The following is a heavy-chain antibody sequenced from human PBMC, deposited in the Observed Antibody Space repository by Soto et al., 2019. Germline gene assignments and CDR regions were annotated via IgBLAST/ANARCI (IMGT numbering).Heavy chain of an antibody. Sequence: QVQLVQSGAEVKKPGSSVKVSCNASGGTFSSYAISWVRQAPGQGLEWMGGIIPIFGTANYAQKFQGRVTITEDKSTSTAYMELSSLRSEDTAVYYCARQGQYQISNDMDVWGQGTTVTVSS. J-gene: IGHJ6*02. CDR3: ARQGQYQISNDMDV. CDR1: GGTFSSYA. D-gene: IGHD1-1*01. V-gene: IGHV1-69*06. CDR2: IIPIFGTA.